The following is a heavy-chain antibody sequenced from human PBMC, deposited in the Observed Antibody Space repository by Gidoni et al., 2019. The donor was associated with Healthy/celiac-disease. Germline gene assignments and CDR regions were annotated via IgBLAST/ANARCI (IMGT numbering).Heavy chain of an antibody. CDR2: ISWNSGSI. CDR3: AKDIGGGRFLEWLFVPDAFDI. V-gene: IGHV3-9*01. CDR1: GFTFDDYA. J-gene: IGHJ3*02. D-gene: IGHD3-3*01. Sequence: EVQLVESGGGLVQPGRSLRLSCAASGFTFDDYAMHWVRQAPGKGLEWVSGISWNSGSIGYADSVKGRFTISRDNAKNSLYLQMNSLRAEDTALYYCAKDIGGGRFLEWLFVPDAFDIWGQGTMVTVSS.